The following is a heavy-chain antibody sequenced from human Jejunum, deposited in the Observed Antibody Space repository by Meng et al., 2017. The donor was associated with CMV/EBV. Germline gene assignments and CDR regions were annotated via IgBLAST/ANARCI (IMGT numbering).Heavy chain of an antibody. J-gene: IGHJ4*02. CDR3: TTGFGTAEAF. D-gene: IGHD1-1*01. V-gene: IGHV3-15*01. CDR2: IKSSNAGGTA. CDR1: GFTFRTTG. Sequence: SGFTFRTTGMSWVRQAPGKGLDWVGRIKSSNAGGTADHGTPVKGRFTISRDDSKDTLYLQMNSLKVEDTAIYYCTTGFGTAEAFWGQGTLVTVSS.